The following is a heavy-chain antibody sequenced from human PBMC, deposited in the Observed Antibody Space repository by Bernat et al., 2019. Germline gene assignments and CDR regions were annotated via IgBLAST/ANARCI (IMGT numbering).Heavy chain of an antibody. CDR1: GFTFSSYA. CDR2: ISYDGSNK. CDR3: ARAPEPVASFDY. J-gene: IGHJ4*02. V-gene: IGHV3-30*01. Sequence: QVQLVESGGGVVQPGRSLRLSCAASGFTFSSYAMHWVRQAPGKGLEWVAVISYDGSNKYYADSVKGRFTISRDNSKNTLYLQMNSLRAEDTAVYYCARAPEPVASFDYWGQGTLVTVSS.